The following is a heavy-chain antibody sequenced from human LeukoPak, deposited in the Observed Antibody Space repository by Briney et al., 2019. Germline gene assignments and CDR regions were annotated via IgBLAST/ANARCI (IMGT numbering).Heavy chain of an antibody. D-gene: IGHD5-18*01. J-gene: IGHJ4*02. CDR3: ARDDSYGLDY. V-gene: IGHV3-48*03. Sequence: GGSLRLSCAASGFIFSSYEMNWVRQAPGKGLEWVSYISSSGSTIYYADSVKGRFTISRDNAKNSLYLQMNSLRAEDAAVYYCARDDSYGLDYWGQGTLVTVSS. CDR2: ISSSGSTI. CDR1: GFIFSSYE.